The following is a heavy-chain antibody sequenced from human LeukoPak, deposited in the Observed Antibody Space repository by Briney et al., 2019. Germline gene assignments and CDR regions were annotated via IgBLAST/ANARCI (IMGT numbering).Heavy chain of an antibody. D-gene: IGHD3-16*01. CDR3: ARNGRGTYDF. CDR2: INPNSGNT. J-gene: IGHJ4*02. V-gene: IGHV1-2*02. CDR1: GYTFTTHF. Sequence: ASVKVSCKASGYTFTTHFFHWVRHAPGQGLEWMGWINPNSGNTNYAQKFQGRVTVTRDTSISTTYMELSRLSSDDTAVDYCARNGRGTYDFWGQGTLVTVSS.